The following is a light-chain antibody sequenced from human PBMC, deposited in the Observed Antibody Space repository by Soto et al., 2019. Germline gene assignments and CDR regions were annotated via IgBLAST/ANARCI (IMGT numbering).Light chain of an antibody. V-gene: IGKV1-17*01. CDR2: AAS. J-gene: IGKJ2*01. CDR1: QGIRND. Sequence: DIQMTQSPSSLSASVGDRVTITCRASQGIRNDLGWYQQKPGKAPKRLIYAASSLQSGVPSRFSGSGSGTDFTLTINRLEPEDFAVYYCHQYSSAPYTFGQGTNLEIK. CDR3: HQYSSAPYT.